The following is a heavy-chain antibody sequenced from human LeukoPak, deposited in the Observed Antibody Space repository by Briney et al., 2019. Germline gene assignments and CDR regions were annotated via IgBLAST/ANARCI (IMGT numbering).Heavy chain of an antibody. D-gene: IGHD5-24*01. CDR3: AGGGVEMATMIDY. J-gene: IGHJ4*02. CDR1: GFNFSSYA. CDR2: ISYDGSNK. V-gene: IGHV3-30-3*01. Sequence: GGSLRLSCAASGFNFSSYAMHWVRQAPGKGLEWVAVISYDGSNKYYADSVKGRFTISRDNSENTLYLQMNSLRAEDTAVYYCAGGGVEMATMIDYWGQGTLVTVSS.